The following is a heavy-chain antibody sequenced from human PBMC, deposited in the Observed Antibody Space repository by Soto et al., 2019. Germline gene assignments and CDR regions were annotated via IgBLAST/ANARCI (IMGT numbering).Heavy chain of an antibody. V-gene: IGHV1-2*02. CDR2: ISPNSGGT. D-gene: IGHD6-19*01. CDR1: GYTFTGYY. CDR3: ARVLHGSSGCDY. J-gene: IGHJ4*02. Sequence: ASVKVSCKASGYTFTGYYMHWVRQAPGQGLEWMGWISPNSGGTNYAQKFQGRVTMTRDTSISTAYMELSRLRSDDTAVYYCARVLHGSSGCDYWGQGTLVTVSS.